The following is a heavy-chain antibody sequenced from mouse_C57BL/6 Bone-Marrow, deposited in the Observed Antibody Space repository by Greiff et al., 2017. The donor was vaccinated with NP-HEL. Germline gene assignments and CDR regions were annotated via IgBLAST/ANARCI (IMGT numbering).Heavy chain of an antibody. D-gene: IGHD3-2*02. Sequence: EVHLVESGEGLVKPGGSLKLSCAASGFTFSSYAMSWVRQTPEKRLEWVAYISSGGDYIYYADTVKGRFTISRDNARNTLYLQMSSLKSEDTAMYYCTRGSGYVYAMDYWGQGTSVTVSS. V-gene: IGHV5-9-1*02. CDR1: GFTFSSYA. J-gene: IGHJ4*01. CDR2: ISSGGDYI. CDR3: TRGSGYVYAMDY.